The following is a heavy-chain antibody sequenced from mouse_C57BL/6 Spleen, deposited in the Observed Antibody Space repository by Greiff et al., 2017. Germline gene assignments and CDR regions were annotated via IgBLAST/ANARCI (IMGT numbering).Heavy chain of an antibody. CDR3: ARPDGCDRFAY. V-gene: IGHV5-17*01. CDR2: ISSGRSTI. Sequence: EVMLMESGGGLVKPGGSLKLSCAASGFTFSDYGMHWVRQAPEKGLEWVAYISSGRSTIYYADTVKGRFTISRDNAKNTLVLQMTRLRSEDTAMXDCARPDGCDRFAYWGQGTLVTVSA. D-gene: IGHD2-2*01. J-gene: IGHJ3*01. CDR1: GFTFSDYG.